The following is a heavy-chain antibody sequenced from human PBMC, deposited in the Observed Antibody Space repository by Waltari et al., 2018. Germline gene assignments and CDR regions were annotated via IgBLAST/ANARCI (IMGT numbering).Heavy chain of an antibody. J-gene: IGHJ4*02. Sequence: DVQLVQSGAEVKKPGESLKISCKASGYSSTSYWLGWVRQMPGKGLEWMGIIYPGDSETRYSPSFQDQVTISADKSIRTAYLQWSSLKASDTAMYYCVRQLNSNWHGSDYWGQGTLVTVSS. CDR2: IYPGDSET. V-gene: IGHV5-51*01. CDR3: VRQLNSNWHGSDY. D-gene: IGHD4-4*01. CDR1: GYSSTSYW.